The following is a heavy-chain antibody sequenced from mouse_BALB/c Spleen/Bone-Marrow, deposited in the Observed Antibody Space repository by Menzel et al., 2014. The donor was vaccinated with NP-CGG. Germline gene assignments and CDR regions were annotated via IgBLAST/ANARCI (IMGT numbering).Heavy chain of an antibody. CDR3: ARQGDYGSSWFAY. Sequence: EVKVEESGGGLVQPGESLKLSCESNEYEFPSHDMSWVRKTPEKRLELVAAISSDGGSTFYPDTMERRFIISRDNTKKTLYLQMSSLRSEDTALYYCARQGDYGSSWFAYWGQGTLVTVSA. CDR1: EYEFPSHD. D-gene: IGHD1-1*01. J-gene: IGHJ3*01. V-gene: IGHV5-2*03. CDR2: ISSDGGST.